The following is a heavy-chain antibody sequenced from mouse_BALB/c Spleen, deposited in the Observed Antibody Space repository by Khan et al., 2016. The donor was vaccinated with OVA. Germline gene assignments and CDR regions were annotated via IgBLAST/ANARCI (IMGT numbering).Heavy chain of an antibody. V-gene: IGHV2-4*02. CDR2: IWSGGST. J-gene: IGHJ3*01. CDR1: DFSLTNYG. Sequence: VQLKQSGPGLVQPSQSLSITCTVSDFSLTNYGVHWVRQSPGPGLEWLGVIWSGGSTDYNVAFISRLSITKDNSKSQVFFKMNSLQVDDTAIYYGARRDYGSSYGFAYWGQGTLVTVSA. D-gene: IGHD1-1*01. CDR3: ARRDYGSSYGFAY.